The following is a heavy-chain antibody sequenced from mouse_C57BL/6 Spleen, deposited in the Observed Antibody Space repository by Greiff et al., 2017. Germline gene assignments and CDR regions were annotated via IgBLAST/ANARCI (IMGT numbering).Heavy chain of an antibody. V-gene: IGHV1-55*01. CDR1: GYTFTSYW. D-gene: IGHD2-5*01. J-gene: IGHJ3*01. Sequence: QVQLQQPGAELVKPGASVKMSCKASGYTFTSYWITWVKQRPGQGLEWIGDIYPGSGSTNYNEKFKSKATLTVDTSSSTAYMQLSSLTSEDSAVYFCAREGAYYSNPFAYWGQGILVTVSA. CDR2: IYPGSGST. CDR3: AREGAYYSNPFAY.